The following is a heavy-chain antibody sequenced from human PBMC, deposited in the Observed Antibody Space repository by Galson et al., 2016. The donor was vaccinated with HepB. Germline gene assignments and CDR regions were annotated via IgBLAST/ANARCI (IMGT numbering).Heavy chain of an antibody. CDR2: IDLQDSYT. V-gene: IGHV5-10-1*01. Sequence: QSGAEVKKPGETLRISCKASGYTFTNYWISWVRQVSGKGLEYMGRIDLQDSYTDYSPSFKSHVTISGDTSINTVYLQWSSLKASDTAKYFCARIPTSGWYSAYWGQGTLVTVSS. J-gene: IGHJ4*02. CDR1: GYTFTNYW. D-gene: IGHD6-19*01. CDR3: ARIPTSGWYSAY.